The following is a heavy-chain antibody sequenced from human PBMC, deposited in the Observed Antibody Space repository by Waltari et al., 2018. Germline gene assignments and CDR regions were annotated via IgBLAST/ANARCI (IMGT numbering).Heavy chain of an antibody. D-gene: IGHD5-12*01. CDR1: GFTFSSYW. CDR3: ATPLGGRGRGYSGYKPRPFDP. Sequence: EVQLVESGGGLVQPGGSLRLSCAASGFTFSSYWMSWVRQAPGKGLEWVANIKQDGSEKYYVDSVKGRFTISRDNAKNSLYLQMNSLRAEDTAVYYCATPLGGRGRGYSGYKPRPFDPWGQGTLVTVSS. V-gene: IGHV3-7*01. J-gene: IGHJ5*02. CDR2: IKQDGSEK.